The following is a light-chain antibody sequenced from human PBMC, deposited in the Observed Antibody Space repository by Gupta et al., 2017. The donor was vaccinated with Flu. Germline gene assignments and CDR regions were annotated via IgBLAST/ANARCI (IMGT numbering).Light chain of an antibody. CDR1: SSNIGSNA. V-gene: IGLV1-44*01. CDR2: SDS. CDR3: AAWDDSLNGLWV. J-gene: IGLJ3*02. Sequence: SSNIGSNAVSWYQQIPGTAPNLLIYSDSQRPSGVPDRFSGSKSGTSASLAIRGLQSEDEADYYCAAWDDSLNGLWVIGGGTKLTVL.